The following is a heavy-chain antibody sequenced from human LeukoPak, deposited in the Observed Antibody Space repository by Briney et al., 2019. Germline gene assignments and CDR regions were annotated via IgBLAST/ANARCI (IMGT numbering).Heavy chain of an antibody. CDR2: ISSSSSYI. V-gene: IGHV3-21*01. Sequence: GGSLRLSCAASGFTFSSYWMHWVRQAPGKGLEWVSSISSSSSYIYYADSVKGRFTISRDNAKNSLYLQMNSLRAEDTAVYYCARDRRDGYRRQWGRGLAFDIWGQGTMVTVSS. CDR1: GFTFSSYW. D-gene: IGHD5-24*01. J-gene: IGHJ3*02. CDR3: ARDRRDGYRRQWGRGLAFDI.